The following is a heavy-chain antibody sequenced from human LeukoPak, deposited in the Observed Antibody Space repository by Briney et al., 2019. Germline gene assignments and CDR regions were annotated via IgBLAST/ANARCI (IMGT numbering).Heavy chain of an antibody. J-gene: IGHJ3*02. V-gene: IGHV3-21*01. CDR2: ISSRSTYI. Sequence: GGSLRLSCAASGFTFSSYEINWVRQAPGKGLEWVSSISSRSTYIYYADSVKGLFNISRDNAKNSLYLQMNNLRAEDTAMFYCATSMAQDVDAFHIWGQGTMVTVSS. CDR1: GFTFSSYE. CDR3: ATSMAQDVDAFHI. D-gene: IGHD2-8*01.